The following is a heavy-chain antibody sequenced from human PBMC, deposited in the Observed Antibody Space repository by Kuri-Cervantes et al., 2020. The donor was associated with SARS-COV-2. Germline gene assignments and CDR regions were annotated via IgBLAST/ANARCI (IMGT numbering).Heavy chain of an antibody. D-gene: IGHD2-15*01. V-gene: IGHV1-2*02. J-gene: IGHJ4*02. Sequence: ASVKVSCKASGYTFTSCYIHWVRQAPGQGLEWMGWINPNSGGTNYAQKLQGRVTMTRDTSISTAYMELSRLRSDDTAVYYCAREVYCSGGSCYFLDYWGQGTLVTVSS. CDR1: GYTFTSCY. CDR3: AREVYCSGGSCYFLDY. CDR2: INPNSGGT.